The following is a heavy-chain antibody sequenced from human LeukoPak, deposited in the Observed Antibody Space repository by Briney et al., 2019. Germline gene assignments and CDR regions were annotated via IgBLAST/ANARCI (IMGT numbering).Heavy chain of an antibody. V-gene: IGHV4-39*01. CDR2: IYYSGST. J-gene: IGHJ4*02. Sequence: PSETLSLTCTVSGGSIGSSSYYWGWIRQPPGKGLAWIGSIYYSGSTYYNPSLKSRVTISVDTSKNQFSLKLSSVTAADTAAYYCASLRERSYYARGFDYWGQGTLVTVSS. CDR3: ASLRERSYYARGFDY. CDR1: GGSIGSSSYY. D-gene: IGHD1-26*01.